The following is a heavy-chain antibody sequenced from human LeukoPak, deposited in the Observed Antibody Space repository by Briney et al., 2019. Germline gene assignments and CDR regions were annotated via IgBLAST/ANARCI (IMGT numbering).Heavy chain of an antibody. D-gene: IGHD2-2*01. J-gene: IGHJ6*02. CDR2: ISYDGSNK. CDR1: GFTFSSYA. V-gene: IGHV3-30-3*01. CDR3: ARGGGTFVVVPAASHYGMDV. Sequence: PGRSLRLSCAASGFTFSSYAMHWVRQAPGKGLEWVAVISYDGSNKYYADSVKGRFTISRDNSKNTLYLQMNSLRAEDTAVYYCARGGGTFVVVPAASHYGMDVWGQGTTVTVSS.